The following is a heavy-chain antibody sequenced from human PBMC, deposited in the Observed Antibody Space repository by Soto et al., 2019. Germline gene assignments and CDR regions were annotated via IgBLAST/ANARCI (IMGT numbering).Heavy chain of an antibody. D-gene: IGHD1-26*01. Sequence: GESLKISCNGSGYILTTYWIGWVRQMPGKGLEWMGIIYPYDSETRYSPSFQGHVTISADKSISAAYLQWSSLEASDTAMYYCARHLVGATRGNFDQWGQGTLVTVS. V-gene: IGHV5-51*01. CDR1: GYILTTYW. CDR2: IYPYDSET. CDR3: ARHLVGATRGNFDQ. J-gene: IGHJ4*02.